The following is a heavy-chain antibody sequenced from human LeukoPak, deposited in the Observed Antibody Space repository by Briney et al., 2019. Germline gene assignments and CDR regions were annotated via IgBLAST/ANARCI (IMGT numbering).Heavy chain of an antibody. CDR2: IYTSGST. CDR3: ARGRSYGSGSYYFDY. CDR1: GGSISAYY. D-gene: IGHD3-10*01. J-gene: IGHJ4*02. V-gene: IGHV4-4*07. Sequence: SETLSLTCTISGGSISAYYWSWIRLPPGKGMEWIGRIYTSGSTNYNPSLKSRVTMSVDTSKNQFSLKLSSVTAADTAVYYCARGRSYGSGSYYFDYWGQGTLVTVSS.